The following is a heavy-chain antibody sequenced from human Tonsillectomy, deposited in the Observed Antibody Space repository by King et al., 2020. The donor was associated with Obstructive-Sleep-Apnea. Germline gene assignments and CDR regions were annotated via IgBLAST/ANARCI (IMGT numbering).Heavy chain of an antibody. Sequence: VQLVESGAEVKKPGESLKISCKVSGNNFIRNWIGWVRQMPGKGLEWVGIIYPGDSDTRYSPSFQGLVTISANKSINTAYLQWSSLKASDTAIYYCARQVFTLVREINTGWFDSWGPGTLVTVYS. D-gene: IGHD3-10*01. CDR2: IYPGDSDT. J-gene: IGHJ5*01. CDR3: ARQVFTLVREINTGWFDS. V-gene: IGHV5-51*01. CDR1: GNNFIRNW.